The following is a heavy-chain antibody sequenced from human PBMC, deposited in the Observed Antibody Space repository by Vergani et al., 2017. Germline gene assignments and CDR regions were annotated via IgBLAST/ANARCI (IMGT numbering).Heavy chain of an antibody. CDR2: IRSKANSYAT. Sequence: EVQLVESGGGLVQPGGSLKLSCAASGFTFSGSAMHWVRQASGKGLEWVGRIRSKANSYATAYAASVKGRFTISRDDSKNTAYLQMNSLRAEDTAVYYCARIPPVVVRHIYYFDYWGQGTLVTVSS. CDR1: GFTFSGSA. D-gene: IGHD2-15*01. CDR3: ARIPPVVVRHIYYFDY. V-gene: IGHV3-73*02. J-gene: IGHJ4*02.